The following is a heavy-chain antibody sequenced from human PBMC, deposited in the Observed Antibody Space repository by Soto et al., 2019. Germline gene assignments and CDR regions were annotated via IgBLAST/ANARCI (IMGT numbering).Heavy chain of an antibody. CDR2: MNPNSGNT. CDR1: GYTFTSYD. D-gene: IGHD1-1*01. J-gene: IGHJ6*03. V-gene: IGHV1-8*01. Sequence: ASVKVSCKASGYTFTSYDINWVRQATGQGLEWMGWMNPNSGNTGYAQKFQGRVTMTRNTSISTAYMELSSLRSEDTAVYYCARDVNERMGYYYYYMDVWGKGTTVTVSS. CDR3: ARDVNERMGYYYYYMDV.